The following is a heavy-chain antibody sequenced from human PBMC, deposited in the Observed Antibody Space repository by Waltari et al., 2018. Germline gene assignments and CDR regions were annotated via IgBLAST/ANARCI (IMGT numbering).Heavy chain of an antibody. CDR1: GFTFSSYS. CDR2: ISGSSSPI. CDR3: AKRRDYGGNPGYFDY. V-gene: IGHV3-48*01. J-gene: IGHJ4*02. Sequence: EVQLVESGGGLVQPGGSLRLSCAASGFTFSSYSMNWVRQAPGKGLEWGSYISGSSSPIFYADSGKGRFTSSRDNSKNTLDLQMNSLRAEDTAVYYCAKRRDYGGNPGYFDYWGQGTLVTVSS. D-gene: IGHD4-17*01.